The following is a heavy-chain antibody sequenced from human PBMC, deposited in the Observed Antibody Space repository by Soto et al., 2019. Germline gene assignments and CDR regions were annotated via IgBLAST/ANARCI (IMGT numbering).Heavy chain of an antibody. CDR1: GYTFTSYD. V-gene: IGHV1-8*01. CDR2: MSPNSGAT. Sequence: QVQLVQSGAEVTKPGASVKVSCKASGYTFTSYDINWVRQATGQVLEWMGWMSPNSGATGYAQKFQGRVTMTRDTSISTVYMELSNLRSEDTAIYYCARGVDNGVDVWGQGSTVTVSS. D-gene: IGHD2-8*01. J-gene: IGHJ6*02. CDR3: ARGVDNGVDV.